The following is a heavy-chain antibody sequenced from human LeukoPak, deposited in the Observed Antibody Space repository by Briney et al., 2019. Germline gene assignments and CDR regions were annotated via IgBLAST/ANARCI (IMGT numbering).Heavy chain of an antibody. CDR3: ARGTSVRGVIRWFDP. Sequence: SVKVSCKASGGTFSSYAMSWVRQAPGQGLEWLGGIISIFGTENYAQKFQGRVTITTDESTSTAYMDLSSLRSEDTAVYYCARGTSVRGVIRWFDPWGQGTLVTVSS. V-gene: IGHV1-69*05. CDR1: GGTFSSYA. CDR2: IISIFGTE. D-gene: IGHD3-10*02. J-gene: IGHJ5*02.